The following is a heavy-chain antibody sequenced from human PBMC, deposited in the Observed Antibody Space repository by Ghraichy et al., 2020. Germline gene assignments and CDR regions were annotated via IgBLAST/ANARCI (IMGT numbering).Heavy chain of an antibody. D-gene: IGHD3-3*01. Sequence: SVKVSCKASGFTFTSSAMQWVRQARGQRLEWIGWIVVGSGNTNYAQKFQERVTITRDMSTSTAYMELSSLRSEDTAVYYCAASSHYDFWSGYYTGGAFDYWGQGTLVTVSS. CDR2: IVVGSGNT. CDR1: GFTFTSSA. J-gene: IGHJ4*02. CDR3: AASSHYDFWSGYYTGGAFDY. V-gene: IGHV1-58*02.